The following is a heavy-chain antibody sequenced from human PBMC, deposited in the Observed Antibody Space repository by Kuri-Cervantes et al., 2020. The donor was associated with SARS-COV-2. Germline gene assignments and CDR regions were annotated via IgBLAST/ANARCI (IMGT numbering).Heavy chain of an antibody. CDR2: IYSGGST. J-gene: IGHJ5*02. CDR1: GFTVSSNY. V-gene: IGHV3-53*01. Sequence: GGSLRLSCAASGFTVSSNYMSWVRQAPGKGLEWVSVIYSGGSTYYADSVKGRFTISRDNSKNTLYLKMNSLRAEDTAVYYCARERGLRGWFDPWGQGTLVTVSS. CDR3: ARERGLRGWFDP.